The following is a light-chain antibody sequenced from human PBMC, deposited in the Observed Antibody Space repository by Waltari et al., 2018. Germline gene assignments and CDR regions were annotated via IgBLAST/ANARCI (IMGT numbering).Light chain of an antibody. CDR3: QQYDISPLT. V-gene: IGKV3-20*01. CDR2: GAS. J-gene: IGKJ4*01. CDR1: QTFRTTY. Sequence: IVFTQSQGPLSLSPGERAPHSCRASQTFRTTYLAWYQQKPGHAPTLLIYGASSRATGIPDRFSGSGSGTDFSLTISSLEPEDFAVYYCQQYDISPLTFGGGTKVEIK.